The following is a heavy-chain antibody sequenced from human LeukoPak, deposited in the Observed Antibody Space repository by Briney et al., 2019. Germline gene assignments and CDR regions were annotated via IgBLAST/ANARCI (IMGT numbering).Heavy chain of an antibody. CDR2: ISGLGGST. D-gene: IGHD6-13*01. CDR1: GFTFSDYY. CDR3: ARDVEARISAAGTFDY. J-gene: IGHJ4*02. V-gene: IGHV3-23*01. Sequence: AGGSLRLSCAASGFTFSDYYMSWIRQAPGKGLEWISVISGLGGSTYYADSVKGRFAISRDNSKSTLWLQMNSLRADDTAIYYCARDVEARISAAGTFDYWGQGSLVTVSS.